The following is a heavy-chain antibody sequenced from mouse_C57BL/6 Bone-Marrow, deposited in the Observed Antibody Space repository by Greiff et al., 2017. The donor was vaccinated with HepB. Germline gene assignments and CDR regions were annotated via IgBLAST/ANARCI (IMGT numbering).Heavy chain of an antibody. Sequence: EVKLVESGGGLVKPGGSLKLSCAASGFTFSSYTMSWVRQTPEKRLEWVATISGGGGNTYYPDSVKGRFTISRDKSKNTLYLQMSSLRSEDTALYYCARHVTTDYYFDYWGQGTTLTVSS. V-gene: IGHV5-9*01. CDR3: ARHVTTDYYFDY. CDR1: GFTFSSYT. D-gene: IGHD1-1*01. CDR2: ISGGGGNT. J-gene: IGHJ2*01.